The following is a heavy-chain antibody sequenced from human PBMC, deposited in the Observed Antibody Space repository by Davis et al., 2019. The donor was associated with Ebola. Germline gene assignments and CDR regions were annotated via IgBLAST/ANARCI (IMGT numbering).Heavy chain of an antibody. J-gene: IGHJ6*02. CDR3: ARDGIVVGFMDV. Sequence: AASVKVSCKASGYTFTGYYMHWVRQAPGQGLEWMGWISAYNGNTNYAQKLQGRVTMTTDTSTSTAYMELRSLRSDDTAVYYCARDGIVVGFMDVWGQGTTVTVSS. D-gene: IGHD2-15*01. CDR1: GYTFTGYY. V-gene: IGHV1-18*04. CDR2: ISAYNGNT.